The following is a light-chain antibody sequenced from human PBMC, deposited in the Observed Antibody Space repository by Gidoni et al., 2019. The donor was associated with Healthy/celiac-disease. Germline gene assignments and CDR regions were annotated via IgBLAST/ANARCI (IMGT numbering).Light chain of an antibody. CDR3: QQSYSTPLT. CDR1: QSISSY. V-gene: IGKV1-39*01. CDR2: AAS. Sequence: DIQMTQSPSSLSASVGDRVTITCRASQSISSYINWYQQKPGKAPKLLIYAASSLQSGVPSRSSGSGSATDFTLTISSLQPEDFATYYCQQSYSTPLTFXPXTKVEIK. J-gene: IGKJ3*01.